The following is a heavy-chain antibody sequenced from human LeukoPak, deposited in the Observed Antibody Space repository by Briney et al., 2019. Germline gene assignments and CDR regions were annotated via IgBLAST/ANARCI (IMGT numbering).Heavy chain of an antibody. V-gene: IGHV3-74*01. CDR3: ARDRKSHFDY. CDR1: EFTFSTYW. Sequence: PGGSLKLSCAASEFTFSTYWMHWVRQAPGKGLVWVSGINNDGATTRYADSVKGRSTISRDNAKNTLYLQMNSLRVEDTAVYFCARDRKSHFDYWGQGTLVTVSS. CDR2: INNDGATT. J-gene: IGHJ4*02.